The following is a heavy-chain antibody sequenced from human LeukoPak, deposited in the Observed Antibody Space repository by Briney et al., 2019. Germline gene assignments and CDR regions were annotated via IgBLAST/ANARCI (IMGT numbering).Heavy chain of an antibody. CDR3: ARGAPGSYCSGGSCPYFDY. J-gene: IGHJ4*02. D-gene: IGHD2-15*01. V-gene: IGHV1-8*01. CDR1: GYTFTSYD. CDR2: VNPNSGHT. Sequence: ASVKVSCKASGYTFTSYDVNWVRQATGQGLEWVGWVNPNSGHTGYAQKFRGRVTMTTNTSISAAYMELSSLRSEDTAVYYCARGAPGSYCSGGSCPYFDYWGQGTLVSVSS.